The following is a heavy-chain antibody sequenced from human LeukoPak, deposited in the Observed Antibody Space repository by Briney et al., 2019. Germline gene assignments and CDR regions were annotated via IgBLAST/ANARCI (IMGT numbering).Heavy chain of an antibody. V-gene: IGHV4-39*01. CDR2: IYYSGNT. CDR1: GDPISSSYSY. CDR3: ARGRCDSSGYYYFDY. J-gene: IGHJ4*02. D-gene: IGHD3-22*01. Sequence: SETLSLTCTVSGDPISSSYSYWGWIRQPPGKGLEWIGSIYYSGNTYYNPSLKSRVTISVDTSKNKSSLQLNSVTAADTSVYYCARGRCDSSGYYYFDYWGQGTLVTVSS.